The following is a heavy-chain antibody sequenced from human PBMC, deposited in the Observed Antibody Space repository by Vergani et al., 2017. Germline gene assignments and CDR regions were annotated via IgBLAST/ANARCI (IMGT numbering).Heavy chain of an antibody. V-gene: IGHV3-23*04. CDR1: GFTFSSYA. Sequence: EVQLVESGGGLVQPGGSLRLSCAASGFTFSSYAMSWVRQAPGKGLEWVSAISGSGGSTYYADSAKGRFTISRDNSKNTLYLQMNSLRAEDTAVYYCAKGPGLRLYYYYYMDVWGKGTTVTVSS. CDR2: ISGSGGST. J-gene: IGHJ6*03. CDR3: AKGPGLRLYYYYYMDV. D-gene: IGHD4-17*01.